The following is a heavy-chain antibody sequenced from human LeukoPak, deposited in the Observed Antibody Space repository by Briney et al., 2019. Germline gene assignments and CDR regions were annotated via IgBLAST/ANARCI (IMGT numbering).Heavy chain of an antibody. CDR3: TSGPIVAGEAFDY. CDR1: GFSIKNYW. Sequence: GGSLRLSCAASGFSIKNYWMHWVRQAPGKGLVWVSQINGDGSSITYVDSVKGRFTISRDDARNTVYLQMNSLKTEDTAVYYCTSGPIVAGEAFDYWGQGTLVTVSS. V-gene: IGHV3-74*01. CDR2: INGDGSSI. D-gene: IGHD5-12*01. J-gene: IGHJ4*02.